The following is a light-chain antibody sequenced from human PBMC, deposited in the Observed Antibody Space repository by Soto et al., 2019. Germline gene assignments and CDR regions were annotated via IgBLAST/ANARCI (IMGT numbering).Light chain of an antibody. CDR1: SSNIGNNY. CDR2: DNN. Sequence: QAVVTQPPSVSAAPGQKVTISCSGSSSNIGNNYVSWYQQLPGTAPKLLIYDNNKRPSGIPDRFSGSKSGTSATLGITGLQTGDEADYYCGTWDSSLSAFGGGTKLTVL. V-gene: IGLV1-51*01. CDR3: GTWDSSLSA. J-gene: IGLJ2*01.